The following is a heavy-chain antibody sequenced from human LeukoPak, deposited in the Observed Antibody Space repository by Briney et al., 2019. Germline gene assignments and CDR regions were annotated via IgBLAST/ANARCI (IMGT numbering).Heavy chain of an antibody. CDR2: INRSGST. Sequence: SETLSLTCAVYGGSFSGYYWSWIRQSPEKGLEWIGEINRSGSTNYNPSLKSRVTISVDTSKNQFSLRLSSVTAADTAVYYCARRGYYGSESYNRIPLIDHWGQGTLVTVSS. CDR1: GGSFSGYY. V-gene: IGHV4-34*01. J-gene: IGHJ4*02. CDR3: ARRGYYGSESYNRIPLIDH. D-gene: IGHD3-10*01.